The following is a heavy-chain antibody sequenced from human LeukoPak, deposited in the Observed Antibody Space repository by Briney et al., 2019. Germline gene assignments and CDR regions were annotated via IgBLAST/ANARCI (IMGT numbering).Heavy chain of an antibody. V-gene: IGHV3-30-3*01. CDR1: GFTFSSYA. Sequence: GGSLRLSCAASGFTFSSYAMHWVRQAPGKGLEWVAVISYDGSNKYYADSVKGRFTISRDNSKNTLYLQMNSLRAEDTAVYYCARSWGDHDAFDIWGQGTMVTVSS. CDR3: ARSWGDHDAFDI. J-gene: IGHJ3*02. D-gene: IGHD2-21*02. CDR2: ISYDGSNK.